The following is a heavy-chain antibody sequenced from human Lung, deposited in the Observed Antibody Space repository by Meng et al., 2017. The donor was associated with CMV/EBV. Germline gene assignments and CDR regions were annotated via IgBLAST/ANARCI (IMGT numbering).Heavy chain of an antibody. CDR2: IYYSGTT. CDR3: ARRPPALTGNLFDP. J-gene: IGHJ5*02. V-gene: IGHV4-39*02. Sequence: SETLSLTCSVSGGSISSTSDYWGWIRQPPGKGLEWIGSIYYSGTTYYNPSLKSRVTVSVDTSKNHLSLTLSAVTAADTAVYYCARRPPALTGNLFDPWGQGTLVTVSS. D-gene: IGHD1-14*01. CDR1: GGSISSTSDY.